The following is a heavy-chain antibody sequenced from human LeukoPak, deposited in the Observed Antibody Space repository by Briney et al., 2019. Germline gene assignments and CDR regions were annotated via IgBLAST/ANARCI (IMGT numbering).Heavy chain of an antibody. CDR1: GYTFTSYA. Sequence: ASVKVSCKSSGYTFTSYAMHWVRQAPGQRLEWMGWINAGNGNTKYSQKFQGRVTITRDTSASTAYMELSSLRSKDTAVYYCARKRQPYSSGWYLGAFDIWGQGTMVTVSS. J-gene: IGHJ3*02. CDR2: INAGNGNT. CDR3: ARKRQPYSSGWYLGAFDI. D-gene: IGHD6-19*01. V-gene: IGHV1-3*01.